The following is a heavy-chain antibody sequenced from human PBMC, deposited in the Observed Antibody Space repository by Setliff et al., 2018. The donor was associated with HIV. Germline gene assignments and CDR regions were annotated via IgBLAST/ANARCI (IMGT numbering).Heavy chain of an antibody. CDR1: GVSISSHY. CDR3: ARPVSKYFYGMDV. J-gene: IGHJ6*02. CDR2: LYHAGST. V-gene: IGHV4-59*11. Sequence: PSETLSLTCNVSGVSISSHYWSWIRQPPGKGLEWIGTLYHAGSTSYNSSLKSRVTMSGDTSKNLFSLKVTSVTAADTAVYYCARPVSKYFYGMDVWGLGTTVTVSS.